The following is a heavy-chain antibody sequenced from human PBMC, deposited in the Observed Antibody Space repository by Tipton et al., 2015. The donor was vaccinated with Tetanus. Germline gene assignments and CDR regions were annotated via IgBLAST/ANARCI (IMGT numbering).Heavy chain of an antibody. CDR2: IFYSGST. CDR1: GDSMSKYY. CDR3: ARDHGITWGGVGYYYGMDV. Sequence: TLSLTCTVSGDSMSKYYWSWIRQPPGKGLEWISYIFYSGSTYYNPSLKSRVTISVDTSKNQFSLRLSSVTAADTAVYYCARDHGITWGGVGYYYGMDVWGQGTTVTVSS. J-gene: IGHJ6*02. D-gene: IGHD3-16*01. V-gene: IGHV4-59*12.